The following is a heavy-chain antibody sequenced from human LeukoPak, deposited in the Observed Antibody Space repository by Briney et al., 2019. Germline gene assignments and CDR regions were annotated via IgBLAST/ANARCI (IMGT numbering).Heavy chain of an antibody. CDR1: GYTFTSYY. CDR3: ARNRVDDFWSGYPFTYYYYYMDV. V-gene: IGHV1-46*01. J-gene: IGHJ6*03. CDR2: INPSGGST. Sequence: ASVKVSCKASGYTFTSYYMHWVRQAPGQGLEWMGIINPSGGSTSYAQKFQGRVTMTRDMSTSTVYMELSSLRSEDTAVYYCARNRVDDFWSGYPFTYYYYYMDVWGKGTTVTVSS. D-gene: IGHD3-3*01.